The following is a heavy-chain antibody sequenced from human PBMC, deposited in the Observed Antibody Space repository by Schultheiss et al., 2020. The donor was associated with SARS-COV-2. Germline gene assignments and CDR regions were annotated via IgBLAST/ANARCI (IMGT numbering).Heavy chain of an antibody. Sequence: GESLKISCAASGFTFSSYGMNWVRQAPGKGLEWVSSISGSTVGTYYADSVKGRFTISRDNSKNTLYLQMNSLRAEDTAVYYCARDAGIAIDYWGQGTLVTVSS. CDR1: GFTFSSYG. D-gene: IGHD1-26*01. J-gene: IGHJ4*02. CDR2: ISGSTVGT. CDR3: ARDAGIAIDY. V-gene: IGHV3-23*01.